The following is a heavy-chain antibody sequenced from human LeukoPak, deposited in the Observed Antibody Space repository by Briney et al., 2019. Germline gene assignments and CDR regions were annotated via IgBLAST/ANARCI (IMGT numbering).Heavy chain of an antibody. CDR2: IYTSGST. CDR1: GGSISSYY. D-gene: IGHD2-15*01. Sequence: PSDTLSLTCTVSGGSISSYYWSWIRQPAGKGLEWIGRIYTSGSTNYNPSLKSRLTMSVDTSKNQFSLNLTSVTAADTAVYYCARGDKPGQGFDYWGQGTLVTVSS. CDR3: ARGDKPGQGFDY. V-gene: IGHV4-4*07. J-gene: IGHJ4*02.